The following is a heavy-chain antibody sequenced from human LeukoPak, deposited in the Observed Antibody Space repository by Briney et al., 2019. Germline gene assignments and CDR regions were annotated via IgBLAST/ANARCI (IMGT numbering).Heavy chain of an antibody. Sequence: GGSLRLSCAASGFTFSSYAMSWVRQAPGKGLEWVAAISYDETNKFYADSVKGRFTISRDNSKKTLFLQMNSLRAEDTALYYCARDYCSRTSCLGMDVWGRGTTVTVFS. CDR2: ISYDETNK. D-gene: IGHD2-2*01. CDR3: ARDYCSRTSCLGMDV. V-gene: IGHV3-30-3*01. CDR1: GFTFSSYA. J-gene: IGHJ6*02.